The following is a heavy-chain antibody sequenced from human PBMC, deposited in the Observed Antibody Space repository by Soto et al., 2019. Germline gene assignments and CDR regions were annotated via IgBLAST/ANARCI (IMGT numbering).Heavy chain of an antibody. V-gene: IGHV4-31*03. CDR2: IYYSGST. D-gene: IGHD2-2*01. CDR1: GGSISSGGYY. CDR3: ARDIVVVPAAIGSYYYYSGMDV. Sequence: QVQLQESGPGLVKPSQTLSLTCTVSGGSISSGGYYWSWIRQHPGKGLEWIGYIYYSGSTYYNPSLKSRVTISVDTSKNQFSLKLSSVTAADTAVYYCARDIVVVPAAIGSYYYYSGMDVWGQGTTVTVSS. J-gene: IGHJ6*02.